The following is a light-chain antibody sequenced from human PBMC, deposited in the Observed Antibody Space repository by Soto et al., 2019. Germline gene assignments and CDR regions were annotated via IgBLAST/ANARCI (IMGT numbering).Light chain of an antibody. CDR1: SSDVGGYNY. V-gene: IGLV2-8*01. Sequence: QSVLTQPPSASGSPGQSVTISCTGTSSDVGGYNYVSWYQQHPGKAPKLMIYEVSKRPSGVPDRFSGSKSGNTASLTVSGLQAEDEAEYYCSSFAGSNRVFGTGTKVT. J-gene: IGLJ1*01. CDR3: SSFAGSNRV. CDR2: EVS.